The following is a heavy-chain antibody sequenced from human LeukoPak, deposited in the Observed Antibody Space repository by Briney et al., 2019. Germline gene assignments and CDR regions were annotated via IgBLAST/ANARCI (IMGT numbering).Heavy chain of an antibody. CDR3: ARVRVDTAMVNY. CDR2: IYYSGST. Sequence: SETLSLTCAVYGGSFSGYYWSWIRQPPGKRLEWIGSIYYSGSTYYNPSLKSRVTISVDTSKNQFSLKLSSVTAADTAVYYCARVRVDTAMVNYWGQGTLVTVSS. J-gene: IGHJ4*02. CDR1: GGSFSGYY. D-gene: IGHD5-18*01. V-gene: IGHV4-34*01.